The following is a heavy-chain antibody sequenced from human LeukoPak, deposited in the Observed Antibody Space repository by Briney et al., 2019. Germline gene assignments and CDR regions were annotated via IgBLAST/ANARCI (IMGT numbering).Heavy chain of an antibody. J-gene: IGHJ4*02. CDR3: ARELAGHYYGSGSSFDY. CDR2: IRQDGNEK. CDR1: GFTFSNFW. V-gene: IGHV3-7*01. D-gene: IGHD3-10*01. Sequence: GGSLRLSCAASGFTFSNFWMSWVRQAPGKGLEWVANIRQDGNEKYYVDSVKGRFTISRDNAKNSLYLQMNSLRAEDTAVYYCARELAGHYYGSGSSFDYWGQGTLVTVSS.